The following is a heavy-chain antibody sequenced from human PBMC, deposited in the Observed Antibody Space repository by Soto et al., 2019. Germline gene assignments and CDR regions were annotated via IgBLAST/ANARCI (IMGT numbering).Heavy chain of an antibody. CDR1: GFSRTSSGVG. CDR2: IYWDGDR. D-gene: IGHD1-20*01. J-gene: IGHJ5*02. CDR3: AHRVPYNSYWDVGWFDP. Sequence: QITLKESGPALVEPTQTLTLTCSFSGFSRTSSGVGVGWLRQAPGKALQCLGIIYWDGDRRYNPSLKERLSITKDTSKNRVVLTMTCMESADTATYYCAHRVPYNSYWDVGWFDPWGQGSLVTVS. V-gene: IGHV2-5*02.